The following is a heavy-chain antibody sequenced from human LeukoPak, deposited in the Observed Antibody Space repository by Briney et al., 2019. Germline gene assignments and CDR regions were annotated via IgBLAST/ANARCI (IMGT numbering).Heavy chain of an antibody. Sequence: GGSLRLSCAASGFTFSDYFMSWFRQAPGKGLEWVSYISGGGSTIYYADSVRGRFTISRDNAKNSLYLQMNSLRAEDTAVYYCARDPLWFGELLPFDSWGQGTLVTVSS. V-gene: IGHV3-11*01. D-gene: IGHD3-10*01. J-gene: IGHJ4*02. CDR2: ISGGGSTI. CDR3: ARDPLWFGELLPFDS. CDR1: GFTFSDYF.